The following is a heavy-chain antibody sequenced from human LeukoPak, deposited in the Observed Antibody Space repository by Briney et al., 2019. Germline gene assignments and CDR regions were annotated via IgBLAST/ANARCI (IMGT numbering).Heavy chain of an antibody. CDR2: IIPIFGTA. V-gene: IGHV1-69*13. Sequence: PRASVKVSCKASGGTFSSYAISWVRQAPGQGLEWMGGIIPIFGTANYAQKFQGRVTITADESTSTAYMELSSLRSEDTAVYYCARGDIVVVTAIRGAFDIWGQGTMVTVSS. J-gene: IGHJ3*02. CDR3: ARGDIVVVTAIRGAFDI. CDR1: GGTFSSYA. D-gene: IGHD2-21*02.